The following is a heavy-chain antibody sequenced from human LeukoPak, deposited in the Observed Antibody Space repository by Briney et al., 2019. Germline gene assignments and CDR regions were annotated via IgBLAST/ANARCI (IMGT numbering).Heavy chain of an antibody. V-gene: IGHV3-15*01. J-gene: IGHJ4*02. CDR1: GFTFSNAW. D-gene: IGHD5-18*01. CDR3: TTDRIQLWLPSDKQDDY. CDR2: IKSKTDGGTT. Sequence: GGSLRLSCAASGFTFSNAWMSWVRQAPGKGLEWVGRIKSKTDGGTTDYAAPVKGRFTISRDDSKNTLYLQMNSLKTEDTAVYYCTTDRIQLWLPSDKQDDYWGQGTLVTVSS.